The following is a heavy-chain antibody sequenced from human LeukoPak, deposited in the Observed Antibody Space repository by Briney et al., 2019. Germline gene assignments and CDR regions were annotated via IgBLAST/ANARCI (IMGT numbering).Heavy chain of an antibody. CDR1: GGTFSSYA. CDR3: ARLCSGGSCLDY. Sequence: ASVKVSCKASGGTFSSYAISWVRQAPGQGLEWVGRIIPIFGTANYAQKFQGRVTITTDESTSTAYMELSSLRSEDTAVYYCARLCSGGSCLDYWGQGTLVTVSS. D-gene: IGHD2-15*01. CDR2: IIPIFGTA. J-gene: IGHJ4*02. V-gene: IGHV1-69*05.